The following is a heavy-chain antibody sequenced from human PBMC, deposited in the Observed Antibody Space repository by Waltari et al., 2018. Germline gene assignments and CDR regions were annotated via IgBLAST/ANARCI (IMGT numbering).Heavy chain of an antibody. CDR1: GYTFPSYD. J-gene: IGHJ4*02. CDR2: MNPNSGNT. CDR3: ARVKSRWLLPSGPFDY. V-gene: IGHV1-8*03. Sequence: QVQLVQSGAEVKKPGASVKVSCKASGYTFPSYDINWVRKATGQGLEWMGWMNPNSGNTGYAQKFQGRVTITRNTSISTAYMELSSLRSEDTAVYYCARVKSRWLLPSGPFDYWGQGTLVTVSS. D-gene: IGHD3-22*01.